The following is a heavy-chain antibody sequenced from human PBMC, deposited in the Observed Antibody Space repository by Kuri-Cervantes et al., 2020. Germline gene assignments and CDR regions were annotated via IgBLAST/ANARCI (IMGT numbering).Heavy chain of an antibody. CDR3: ARRQGWSGMDV. CDR1: GFAISSYN. J-gene: IGHJ6*02. V-gene: IGHV3-48*02. Sequence: GGSLRLSCAASGFAISSYNMNWVRQAPGKGLEWVSHTGTTESSKYYADSVKGRFTISRDNGKNSLYLQMNSLRDEDTALYYCARRQGWSGMDVWGQGTTVTVSS. CDR2: TGTTESSK.